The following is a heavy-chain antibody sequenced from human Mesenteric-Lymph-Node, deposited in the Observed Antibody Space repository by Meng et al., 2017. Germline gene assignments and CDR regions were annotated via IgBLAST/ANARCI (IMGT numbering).Heavy chain of an antibody. Sequence: QLQLQESGPGLVKPSETLSLTCTVSGGSISSNGYYWDWVRQPPGKGLEWIGAIYHSGSTSYNPSLQSRVTISIDTSKNQLSLMLSSVTAADTAVYYCARRPTGIDYWGQGTLVTVSS. CDR3: ARRPTGIDY. V-gene: IGHV4-39*01. CDR2: IYHSGST. J-gene: IGHJ4*02. CDR1: GGSISSNGYY. D-gene: IGHD2-8*02.